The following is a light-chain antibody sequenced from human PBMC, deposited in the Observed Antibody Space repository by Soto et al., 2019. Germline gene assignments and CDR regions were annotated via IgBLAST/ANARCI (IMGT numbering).Light chain of an antibody. V-gene: IGKV1-5*01. J-gene: IGKJ1*01. CDR1: QSISSW. Sequence: DIQMTQSPSTLSASVGDRVTITCRASQSISSWLAWYQQKPGKAPKLLIYDASSWASGVPSRFSGSGSGTDFTLTISSLQPEDFVAYYCQQYNSYPRTFGQGTKVDIK. CDR2: DAS. CDR3: QQYNSYPRT.